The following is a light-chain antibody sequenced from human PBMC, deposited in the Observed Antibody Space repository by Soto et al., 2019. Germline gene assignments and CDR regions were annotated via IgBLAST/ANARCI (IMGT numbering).Light chain of an antibody. CDR1: QPVSTF. CDR2: NVS. CDR3: QQAKVFPRT. J-gene: IGKJ1*01. Sequence: DIQMTQSPSSVSASVGDRVAITCRASQPVSTFLAWYQQKPGKAPNVLIYNVSSLHVGVPSRFGGSGSGTEFTLTINSLQPEDVATYYCQQAKVFPRTFGQGSRVEV. V-gene: IGKV1-12*01.